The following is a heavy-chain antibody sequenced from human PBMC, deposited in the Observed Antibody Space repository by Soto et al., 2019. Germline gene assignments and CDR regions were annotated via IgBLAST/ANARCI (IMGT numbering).Heavy chain of an antibody. CDR1: GGTFSSYA. V-gene: IGHV1-69*01. J-gene: IGHJ6*02. CDR3: ARSQGGSSSLDIYYYYYYGMDV. CDR2: IIPIFGTA. D-gene: IGHD2-15*01. Sequence: QVQLVQSGAEVKKPGSSVKVSCKAPGGTFSSYAISWVRQAPGQGLEWMGGIIPIFGTAKYAQKFQGRVTITADESTSTGYMELGSVRSEDTAVYYCARSQGGSSSLDIYYYYYYGMDVWGQATTVTVSS.